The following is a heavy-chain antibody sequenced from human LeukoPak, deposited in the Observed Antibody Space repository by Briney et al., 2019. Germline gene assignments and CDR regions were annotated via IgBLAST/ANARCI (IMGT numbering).Heavy chain of an antibody. CDR1: GDSVSSNSVT. Sequence: SQALSLTCAISGDSVSSNSVTWNWIRQSPSRGLEWLGRTYYRSTWYNDYAVSVRGRITVDPDTSKNQFSLHLNSVTPEDTAVYYCARRLTQYDCFDPWGQGILVTVSS. CDR2: TYYRSTWYN. CDR3: ARRLTQYDCFDP. V-gene: IGHV6-1*01. J-gene: IGHJ5*02. D-gene: IGHD2-2*01.